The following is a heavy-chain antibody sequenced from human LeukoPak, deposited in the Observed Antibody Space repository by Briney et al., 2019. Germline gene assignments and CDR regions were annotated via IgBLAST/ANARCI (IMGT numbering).Heavy chain of an antibody. Sequence: SVKVSCKASGGTFSSYAISWVRQAPGQGLEWMGGIIPIFGTANYAQKFQGRVTITADKSTSTAYMERSSMRAEDTAVYYCTRSHPMGCLSWFDYWGQGTLVTVSS. J-gene: IGHJ5*01. CDR1: GGTFSSYA. D-gene: IGHD3-10*01. CDR3: TRSHPMGCLSWFDY. CDR2: IIPIFGTA. V-gene: IGHV1-69*06.